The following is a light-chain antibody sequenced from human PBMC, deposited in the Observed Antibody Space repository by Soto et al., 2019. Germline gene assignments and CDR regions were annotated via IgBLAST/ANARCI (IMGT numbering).Light chain of an antibody. CDR1: NIGSKS. CDR3: QVWDSSSDHPKMV. V-gene: IGLV3-21*04. Sequence: SYELTQPPSVSVAPGKTARITCGGNNIGSKSVHWYQQKPGQAPVLVIYYDSDRPSGIPERFSGSNSGNTATLTISRVEAGDEADYYCQVWDSSSDHPKMVFGGGTKVTVL. J-gene: IGLJ3*02. CDR2: YDS.